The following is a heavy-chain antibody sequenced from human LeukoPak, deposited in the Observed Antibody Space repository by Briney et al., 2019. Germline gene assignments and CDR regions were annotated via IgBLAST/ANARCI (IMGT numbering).Heavy chain of an antibody. J-gene: IGHJ4*02. Sequence: PPETLSLTCAVYGGSFSGYYWSWIRQPPGKGLEWIGEINHSGSTNYNPSLKSRVTISVDTSKNQFSLKLSSVTAADTAVYYCARDRFYGGAVAPIDYWGQGTLVTVSS. CDR1: GGSFSGYY. CDR2: INHSGST. D-gene: IGHD4/OR15-4a*01. CDR3: ARDRFYGGAVAPIDY. V-gene: IGHV4-34*01.